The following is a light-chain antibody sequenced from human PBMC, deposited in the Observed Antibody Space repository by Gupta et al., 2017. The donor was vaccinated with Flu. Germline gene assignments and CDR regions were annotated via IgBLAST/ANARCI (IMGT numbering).Light chain of an antibody. CDR2: RND. CDR3: AAWDGDLRARV. V-gene: IGLV1-47*01. J-gene: IGLJ3*02. Sequence: SNIGSRNVLWYQQFPGTAPKLLIQRNDRRPSGVPGRFAASKSGTSASLAISGLRSEDEADYYCAAWDGDLRARVFGGGTKVTV. CDR1: SNIGSRN.